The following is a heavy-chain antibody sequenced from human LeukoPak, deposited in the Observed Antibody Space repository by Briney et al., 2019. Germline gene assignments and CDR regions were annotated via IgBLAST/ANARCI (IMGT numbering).Heavy chain of an antibody. CDR3: AKDTYYYDSSGYSVEY. CDR1: GFTFNSYA. D-gene: IGHD3-22*01. J-gene: IGHJ4*02. CDR2: ISGSGGST. V-gene: IGHV3-23*01. Sequence: GGSLRLSCAASGFTFNSYAMSWVRQAPGKGLEWVSTISGSGGSTYYADSAKGRFTISRDNSENTLYLQMNSLRAEDTAVYYCAKDTYYYDSSGYSVEYWGQGTLVTVSS.